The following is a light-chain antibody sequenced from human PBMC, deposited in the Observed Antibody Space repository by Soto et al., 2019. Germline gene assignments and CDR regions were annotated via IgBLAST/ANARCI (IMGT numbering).Light chain of an antibody. CDR2: NTK. CDR1: SGSVSTSYY. Sequence: QTVVTQEPSFSVSPGGTVTLTCGLSSGSVSTSYYASWYQQAPGQAPRTLIYNTKTRSSGVPDRFSGSILGNKAALTITGAQADDESHYYCVLYMGSGIGVFGGGTKVTVL. J-gene: IGLJ3*02. V-gene: IGLV8-61*01. CDR3: VLYMGSGIGV.